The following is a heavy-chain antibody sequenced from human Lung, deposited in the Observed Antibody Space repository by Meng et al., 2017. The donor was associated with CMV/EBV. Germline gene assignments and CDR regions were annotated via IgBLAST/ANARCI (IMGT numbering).Heavy chain of an antibody. V-gene: IGHV3-23*03. CDR3: AKVRSGWYYDD. J-gene: IGHJ4*02. Sequence: GGSLRLSCAASGFTFSSYAMSWVRQAPGKGLEWVSFIYSGDSSTSYADSVKGRFTISRDNSKNTLYLQMNSLRAEDTAVYYCAKVRSGWYYDDWGQGTLVTVSS. CDR1: GFTFSSYA. CDR2: IYSGDSST. D-gene: IGHD6-19*01.